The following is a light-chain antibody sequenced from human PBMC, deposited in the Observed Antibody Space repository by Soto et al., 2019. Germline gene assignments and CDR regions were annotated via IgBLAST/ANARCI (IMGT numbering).Light chain of an antibody. J-gene: IGLJ1*01. V-gene: IGLV2-14*01. CDR3: SSYTSSSTDYV. CDR2: DVS. CDR1: SSDIGGYNY. Sequence: QSVLTQPASVSGSPGQSITISCTGTSSDIGGYNYVSWYQQHPGKAPKLMIYDVSNRPSGVSNRFSGSKSGNTASLTISGVQAEDEADYYCSSYTSSSTDYVFGTGTKVTV.